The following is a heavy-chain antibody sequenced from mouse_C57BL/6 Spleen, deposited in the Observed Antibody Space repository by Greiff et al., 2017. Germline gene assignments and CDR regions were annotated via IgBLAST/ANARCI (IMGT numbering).Heavy chain of an antibody. D-gene: IGHD2-4*01. CDR2: ISSGSSTI. CDR1: GFTFSDSG. J-gene: IGHJ2*01. Sequence: EVKLMESGGGLVKPGGSLKLSCAASGFTFSDSGMHWVRQAPEKGLEWVAYISSGSSTIYYADTVKGRFTISRDNAKNTLFLQMTSLRSEDTAMYYCARGLRGGYFDYWGQGTTLTVSS. V-gene: IGHV5-17*01. CDR3: ARGLRGGYFDY.